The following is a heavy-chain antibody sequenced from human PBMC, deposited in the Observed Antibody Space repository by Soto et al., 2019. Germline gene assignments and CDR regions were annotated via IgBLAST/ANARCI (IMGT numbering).Heavy chain of an antibody. D-gene: IGHD6-13*01. CDR1: GFTLSNYW. Sequence: EVQLVESGGGWVQPGWSLRLSCAASGFTLSNYWISWVRQAPGKGLEWVANINQQGRDKYYVDSVKGRFTISRENAKELLYLQMNRLRDEDTAVYYCAREPTTAVGNYGMDVWGQGPKVPVSS. J-gene: IGHJ6*02. CDR2: INQQGRDK. CDR3: AREPTTAVGNYGMDV. V-gene: IGHV3-7*01.